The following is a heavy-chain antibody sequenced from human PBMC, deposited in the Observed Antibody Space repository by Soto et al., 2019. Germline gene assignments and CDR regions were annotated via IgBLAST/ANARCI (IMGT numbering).Heavy chain of an antibody. CDR1: GGSISISNYY. CDR2: IRSSGTT. D-gene: IGHD1-26*01. Sequence: SETLSLTCSVSGGSISISNYYWSWIRQPAGKGLEWIGHIRSSGTTNYSPSLKSRVAMSLDTSKNQFSLIVSSVTAADTAVYYCARYSGSYSYNWFDPWGQGTLVTVSS. CDR3: ARYSGSYSYNWFDP. J-gene: IGHJ5*02. V-gene: IGHV4-4*07.